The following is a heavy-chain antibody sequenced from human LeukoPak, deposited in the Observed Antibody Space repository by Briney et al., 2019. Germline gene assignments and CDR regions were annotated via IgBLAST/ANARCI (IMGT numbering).Heavy chain of an antibody. Sequence: ASVNVSCKASGYTFTSYGMSWVRQAPGQGLVWMGWISAYNGNTNYAQKLQGRVTMTTDTSTSTAYMELRSLRSDDPAVYYCARTKIAVKLEFDPWGQGTLVTVSS. V-gene: IGHV1-18*01. CDR3: ARTKIAVKLEFDP. D-gene: IGHD6-19*01. CDR1: GYTFTSYG. J-gene: IGHJ5*02. CDR2: ISAYNGNT.